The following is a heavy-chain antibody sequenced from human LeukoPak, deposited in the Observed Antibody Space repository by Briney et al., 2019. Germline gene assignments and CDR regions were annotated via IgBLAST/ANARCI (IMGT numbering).Heavy chain of an antibody. D-gene: IGHD5-24*01. CDR1: GFTFSSYA. J-gene: IGHJ4*02. CDR3: TTALEIGIFDY. Sequence: GGSLRLSCAASGFTFSSYAMSWVRQAPGKGLEWVSAISGSGGSTYYADSVKGRFTISRDNSKNTLYLQMNSLKTEDTAVYYCTTALEIGIFDYWGQGTLVTVSS. CDR2: ISGSGGST. V-gene: IGHV3-23*01.